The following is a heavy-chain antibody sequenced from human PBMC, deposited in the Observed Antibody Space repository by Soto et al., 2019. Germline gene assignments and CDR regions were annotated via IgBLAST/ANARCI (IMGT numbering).Heavy chain of an antibody. D-gene: IGHD3-10*01. J-gene: IGHJ4*02. CDR1: GGSISSSSYY. V-gene: IGHV4-39*01. Sequence: PSETLSLTCTVSGGSISSSSYYWGWIRQPPGKGLEWIGSIYYSGSTYYNPSLKSRVTISVDTSKNQFSLKLSSVTAADTAVYYCARQCTMVRRVIPSNFDYWGQGTLVTVSS. CDR2: IYYSGST. CDR3: ARQCTMVRRVIPSNFDY.